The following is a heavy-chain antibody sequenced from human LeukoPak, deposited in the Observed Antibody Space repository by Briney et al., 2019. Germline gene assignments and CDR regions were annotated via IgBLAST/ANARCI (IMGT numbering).Heavy chain of an antibody. CDR1: GYTFTSYG. CDR2: INPNSGGT. CDR3: ARAPGSFDY. Sequence: GASVKVSCKASGYTFTSYGISWVRQAPGQGLEWMGWINPNSGGTNYAQKFQGRVTMTRDTSISTAYMELSRLRSDDTAVYYCARAPGSFDYWGQGTLVTVSS. J-gene: IGHJ4*02. V-gene: IGHV1-2*02. D-gene: IGHD6-25*01.